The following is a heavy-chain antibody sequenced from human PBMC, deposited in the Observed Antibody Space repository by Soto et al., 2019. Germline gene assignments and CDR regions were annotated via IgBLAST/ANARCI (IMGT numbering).Heavy chain of an antibody. D-gene: IGHD3-16*02. CDR3: ANPIWGSYRSPGYFDY. V-gene: IGHV3-30*18. CDR1: GFTFSSYG. Sequence: PGGSLRLSCAASGFTFSSYGMHWVRQAPGKGLEWVAVISYDGSNKYYADSVKGRFTISRDNSKNTLYLQMNSLRAEDTAVYYCANPIWGSYRSPGYFDYWGQGTLVTVSS. J-gene: IGHJ4*02. CDR2: ISYDGSNK.